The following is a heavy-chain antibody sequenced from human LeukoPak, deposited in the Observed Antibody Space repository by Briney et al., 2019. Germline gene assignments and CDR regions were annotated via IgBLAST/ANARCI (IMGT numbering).Heavy chain of an antibody. CDR1: GFSLGSYE. J-gene: IGHJ4*02. D-gene: IGHD1-26*01. CDR3: ASISGGLGLAPGH. CDR2: VSRSASNI. V-gene: IGHV3-48*03. Sequence: GGSLTLSCAASGFSLGSYEMNWVRQAPGRGLEWVSYVSRSASNIFYGDSVKGRFTISRDNAKISLYLQRNSLRAEDTGVYDCASISGGLGLAPGHWGQGTLVTVSS.